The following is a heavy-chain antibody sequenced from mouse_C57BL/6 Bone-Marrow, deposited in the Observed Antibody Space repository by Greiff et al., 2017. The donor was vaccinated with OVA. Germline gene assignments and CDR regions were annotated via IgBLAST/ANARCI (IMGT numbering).Heavy chain of an antibody. CDR2: INPNNGGT. Sequence: EVKLQESGPELVKPGASVKIPCKASGYTFTDYNMDWVKQSHGKSLEWIGDINPNNGGTIYNQKFKGKATLTVDKSSSTAYMELRSLTSEDTAVYYCARTHYSNYEGWYFDVWGTGTTVTVSS. J-gene: IGHJ1*03. CDR3: ARTHYSNYEGWYFDV. V-gene: IGHV1-18*01. D-gene: IGHD2-5*01. CDR1: GYTFTDYN.